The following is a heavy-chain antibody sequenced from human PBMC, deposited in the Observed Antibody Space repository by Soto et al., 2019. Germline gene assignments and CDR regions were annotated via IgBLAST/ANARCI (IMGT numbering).Heavy chain of an antibody. CDR2: ILYAGNND. J-gene: IGHJ5*02. CDR1: GFTFSNSG. D-gene: IGHD3-10*01. CDR3: ARDIRTNRDTLWS. V-gene: IGHV3-33*01. Sequence: QVQLVESGGGVVQPGRSLRLSCAASGFTFSNSGMHWVRQAPGKGLECVAVILYAGNNDFYADSVKGRFPISRDNSKNTLYLQMNSLRADDKAVYYCARDIRTNRDTLWSWGQGTLVTVSS.